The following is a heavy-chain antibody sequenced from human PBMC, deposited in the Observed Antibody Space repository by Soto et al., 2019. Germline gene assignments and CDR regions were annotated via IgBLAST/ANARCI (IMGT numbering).Heavy chain of an antibody. V-gene: IGHV3-21*01. CDR1: GFTFSSYS. D-gene: IGHD3-22*01. CDR3: ARDLHDSSGYYNRRYYFDS. Sequence: EVQLVESGGGLVKPGGSLRLSCAASGFTFSSYSMNWVRQAPGKGLEWVSSISSSSSYIYYADSVKGRFTISRDNAKNSLYLQMNSLRAEDTAGYYCARDLHDSSGYYNRRYYFDSWGQGTLVTVSA. CDR2: ISSSSSYI. J-gene: IGHJ4*02.